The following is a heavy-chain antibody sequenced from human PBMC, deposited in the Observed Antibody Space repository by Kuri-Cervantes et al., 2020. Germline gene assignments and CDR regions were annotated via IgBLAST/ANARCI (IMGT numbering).Heavy chain of an antibody. CDR3: ARALGCSSTSCYSSDYYGMDV. J-gene: IGHJ6*02. V-gene: IGHV1-8*01. CDR2: MNPNSGNT. Sequence: ASVKVSCKASGYTFTSYDINWVRQATGQGLEWMGWMNPNSGNTGYAQKFQGRVTMTRNTSISTAYMELSRLRSDDTAVYYCARALGCSSTSCYSSDYYGMDVWGQGTTVTVSS. CDR1: GYTFTSYD. D-gene: IGHD2-2*02.